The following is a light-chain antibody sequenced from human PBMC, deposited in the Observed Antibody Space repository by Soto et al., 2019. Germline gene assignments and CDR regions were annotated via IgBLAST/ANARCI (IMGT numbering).Light chain of an antibody. CDR3: QQYKYWPLT. J-gene: IGKJ4*01. CDR1: QSVYGS. CDR2: GAS. Sequence: EVVMTQSPVTLSVSPGERATLSCRASQSVYGSLAWYQQKPGQAPRLLIHGASNRATDIPARFSGSGSGTEFSLTINGLQSDDFAVYYCQQYKYWPLTLGGGTKVEIK. V-gene: IGKV3-15*01.